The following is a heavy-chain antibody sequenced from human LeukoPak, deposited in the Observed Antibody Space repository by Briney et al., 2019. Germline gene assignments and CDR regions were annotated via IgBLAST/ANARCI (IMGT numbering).Heavy chain of an antibody. V-gene: IGHV4-39*01. CDR3: ASLPITAAVFDY. CDR1: GGSISGSSYY. J-gene: IGHJ4*02. CDR2: INYSGSI. Sequence: SETLSLTCTVSGGSISGSSYYWGWIRQPPGKGLEWIGSINYSGSIYYNPSLKGRVTISVDTSKNQFSLKLSSVTAADTAVYYCASLPITAAVFDYWGQGTLVTVSS. D-gene: IGHD2-2*01.